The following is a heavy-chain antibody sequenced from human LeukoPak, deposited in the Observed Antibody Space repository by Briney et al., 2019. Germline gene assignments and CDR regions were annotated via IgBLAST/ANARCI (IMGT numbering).Heavy chain of an antibody. D-gene: IGHD3-16*02. CDR3: ARDSLVWGSYRWGAFDI. Sequence: GGSLRLSCAASGFTFSSYGMHWVRQAPGKGLEWVSVIYSGGSTCYADSVKGRFTISRDNSKNTLYLQMNSLRAEDTAVYYCARDSLVWGSYRWGAFDIWGQGTMVTVSS. CDR2: IYSGGST. V-gene: IGHV3-NL1*01. J-gene: IGHJ3*02. CDR1: GFTFSSYG.